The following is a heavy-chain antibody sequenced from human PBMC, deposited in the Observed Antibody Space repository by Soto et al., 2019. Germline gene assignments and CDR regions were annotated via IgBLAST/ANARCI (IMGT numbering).Heavy chain of an antibody. CDR3: ARDAFTMVRGVIISRYFDY. CDR1: GDSISSYY. Sequence: PSETLSLTCTVSGDSISSYYWSWIRQPPGKGLEWIGYIYYSGSTNYNPSLKSRVTISVDTSKNQFSLKLSSVTAADTAVYYCARDAFTMVRGVIISRYFDYWGQGTLVTVSS. V-gene: IGHV4-59*01. D-gene: IGHD3-10*01. J-gene: IGHJ4*02. CDR2: IYYSGST.